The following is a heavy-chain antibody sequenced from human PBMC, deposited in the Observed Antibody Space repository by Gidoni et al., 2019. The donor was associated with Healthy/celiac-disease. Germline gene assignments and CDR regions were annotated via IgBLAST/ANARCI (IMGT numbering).Heavy chain of an antibody. J-gene: IGHJ6*02. Sequence: EVQLLESGGGLVQPGGSLRLSCAASGFTFSSYAMSWVRQAPGKGLEWVSAIRGSGGSTYNADSGKGRFTISRDNSKNTLYLQMNSLRAEDTAVYYCAKKGGDTPKNYGMDVWGQGTTVTVSS. CDR2: IRGSGGST. CDR1: GFTFSSYA. V-gene: IGHV3-23*01. D-gene: IGHD5-18*01. CDR3: AKKGGDTPKNYGMDV.